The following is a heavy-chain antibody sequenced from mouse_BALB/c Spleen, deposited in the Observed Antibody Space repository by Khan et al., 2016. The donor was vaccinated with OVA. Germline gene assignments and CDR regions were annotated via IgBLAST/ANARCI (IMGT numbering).Heavy chain of an antibody. V-gene: IGHV5-6-4*01. J-gene: IGHJ4*01. CDR1: GFTFSTYT. CDR2: ISSGGTYT. D-gene: IGHD2-1*01. Sequence: EVQLVESGGGLVKPGGSLKLSCAASGFTFSTYTMSWVRQTPEKRLEWVATISSGGTYTYYVDSVEGRFTLSRDNAKNTLYLEMTSLKSEDTAIYYCTRVEGYYCNPCAVGLWGQGTSVTVSS. CDR3: TRVEGYYCNPCAVGL.